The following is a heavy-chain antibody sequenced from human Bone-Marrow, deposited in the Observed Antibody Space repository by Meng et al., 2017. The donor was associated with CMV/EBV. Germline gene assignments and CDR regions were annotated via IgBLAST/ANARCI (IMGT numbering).Heavy chain of an antibody. CDR2: IYYSGST. D-gene: IGHD2-2*01. CDR1: GGSISSGDYY. V-gene: IGHV4-30-4*08. Sequence: LRLSCTVSGGSISSGDYYWSWIRQPPGKGLEWIGYIYYSGSTYYNPSLKSRVTIPVDTSKNQFSLKLSSVTAADTAVYYCARDQVPAATDYYYYGMDVWGQGTTVTVSS. CDR3: ARDQVPAATDYYYYGMDV. J-gene: IGHJ6*02.